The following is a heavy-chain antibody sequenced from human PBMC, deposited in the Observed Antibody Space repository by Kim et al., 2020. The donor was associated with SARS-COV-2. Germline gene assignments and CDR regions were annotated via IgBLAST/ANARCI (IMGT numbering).Heavy chain of an antibody. D-gene: IGHD3-22*01. Sequence: GGSLRLSCAASGFTVSSNYMSWVRQAPGKGLEWVSVIYSGGSTYYADSVKGRFTISRDNSKNTLYLQMNSLRAEDTAVYYCARAYYYDTSGPNDPFDPWGQGTLVTVSS. CDR2: IYSGGST. CDR3: ARAYYYDTSGPNDPFDP. CDR1: GFTVSSNY. J-gene: IGHJ5*02. V-gene: IGHV3-66*01.